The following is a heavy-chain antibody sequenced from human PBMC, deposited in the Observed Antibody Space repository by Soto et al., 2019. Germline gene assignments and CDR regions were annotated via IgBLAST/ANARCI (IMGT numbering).Heavy chain of an antibody. CDR3: ARGALGYCTNGVCSSGPYNWFDP. J-gene: IGHJ5*02. V-gene: IGHV4-34*01. D-gene: IGHD2-8*01. Sequence: QVQLQQWGAGLLKPSETLSLTCAVYGGSFSGYYWSWIRQPPGKGLEWIGEINHSGSTNYNPSLTSRVTIAVDTSKNQFSMKLSSVTAADTAVYYCARGALGYCTNGVCSSGPYNWFDPWGQGTLVTVSS. CDR2: INHSGST. CDR1: GGSFSGYY.